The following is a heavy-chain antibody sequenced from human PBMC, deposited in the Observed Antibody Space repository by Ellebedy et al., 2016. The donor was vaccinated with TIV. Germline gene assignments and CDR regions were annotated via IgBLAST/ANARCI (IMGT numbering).Heavy chain of an antibody. Sequence: GESLKISCAASGFTFSDYYMSWIRQAPGKGLEWVSYISSSSSYTNYADSVKGRFTISRDNAKNSLYLQMNSLRAEDTAVYYCARGLRLGELSSSFDYWGQGTLVTVSS. CDR1: GFTFSDYY. CDR3: ARGLRLGELSSSFDY. CDR2: ISSSSSYT. V-gene: IGHV3-11*06. D-gene: IGHD3-16*02. J-gene: IGHJ4*02.